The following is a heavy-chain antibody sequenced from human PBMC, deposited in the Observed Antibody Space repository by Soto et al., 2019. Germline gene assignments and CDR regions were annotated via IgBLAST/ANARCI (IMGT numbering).Heavy chain of an antibody. V-gene: IGHV4-39*01. CDR2: IYYSGST. Sequence: QLQLQESGPGLVKPSETLSLTCTVSGGSISSSSYYWGWIRQPPGKGLEWIGSIYYSGSTYYNPSPNSRVTISVDTSKNQFPLKLSSVTAADTAVYYCASHSPAISISDHWGQVTLVTVSS. J-gene: IGHJ4*02. CDR1: GGSISSSSYY. CDR3: ASHSPAISISDH. D-gene: IGHD3-3*01.